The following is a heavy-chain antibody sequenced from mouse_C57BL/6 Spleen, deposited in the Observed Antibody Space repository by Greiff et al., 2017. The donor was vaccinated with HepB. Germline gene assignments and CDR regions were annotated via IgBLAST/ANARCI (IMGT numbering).Heavy chain of an antibody. V-gene: IGHV5-16*01. D-gene: IGHD1-1*01. J-gene: IGHJ2*01. CDR1: GFTFSDYY. CDR2: INYYGSST. Sequence: EVHLVESEGGLVQPGSSMKLSCTASGFTFSDYYMAWVRQVPEKGLEWVANINYYGSSTYYLDSLKSRFIISRDNAKNILYLQMSSLKSEDTATYYCARAGYGSPFDYWGQGTTLTVSS. CDR3: ARAGYGSPFDY.